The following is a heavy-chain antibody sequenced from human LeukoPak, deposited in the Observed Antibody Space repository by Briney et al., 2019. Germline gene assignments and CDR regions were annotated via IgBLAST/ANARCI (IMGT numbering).Heavy chain of an antibody. V-gene: IGHV3-11*04. CDR1: GFTFSDYY. Sequence: GGSLRLSCAASGFTFSDYYMSWVRQAPGKGLEWVSYISSTGSRTGTYIHYADSVKGRFTISRDNAKNSLYLEMNSLRAEDTAVYYCARDYDSSGYYYGWYFDLWGRGTLVTVSS. J-gene: IGHJ2*01. CDR2: ISSTGSRTGTYI. CDR3: ARDYDSSGYYYGWYFDL. D-gene: IGHD3-22*01.